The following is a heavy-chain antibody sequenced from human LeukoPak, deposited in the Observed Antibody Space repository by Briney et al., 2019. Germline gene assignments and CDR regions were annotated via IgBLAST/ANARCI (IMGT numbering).Heavy chain of an antibody. J-gene: IGHJ6*03. CDR1: GFTFSSYE. Sequence: GGSLILSCAASGFTFSSYEMNWVRQAPGKGLEWGSYISSSGSTIYYADSVKGRFTISRGNAKNSLYLQMNSLRAEDTAVYYCARSSRWDYYYYYMDVWGKGTTVTVSS. CDR2: ISSSGSTI. D-gene: IGHD6-19*01. V-gene: IGHV3-48*03. CDR3: ARSSRWDYYYYYMDV.